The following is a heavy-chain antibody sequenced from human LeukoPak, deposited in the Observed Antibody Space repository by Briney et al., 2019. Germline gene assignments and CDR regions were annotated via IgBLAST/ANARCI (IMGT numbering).Heavy chain of an antibody. CDR3: ARDHPLPQDGGSGSAEYYYYYYGMDV. V-gene: IGHV1-18*01. J-gene: IGHJ6*02. CDR2: ISAYNGNT. CDR1: GYTFTSYG. D-gene: IGHD3-10*01. Sequence: ASVKVSCKASGYTFTSYGISWVRQAPGQGLEWMGWISAYNGNTNYAQKLQGRVTMTTDTSTSTAYMELRSLRSDDTAVYYCARDHPLPQDGGSGSAEYYYYYYGMDVWGQGTTVTVSS.